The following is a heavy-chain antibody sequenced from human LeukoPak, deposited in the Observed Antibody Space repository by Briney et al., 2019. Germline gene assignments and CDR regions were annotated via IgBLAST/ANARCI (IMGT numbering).Heavy chain of an antibody. D-gene: IGHD6-13*01. CDR1: GFTFSNYE. V-gene: IGHV3-48*03. J-gene: IGHJ6*02. CDR2: ISGSGSTT. Sequence: PGGSLRLSCAASGFTFSNYEMNWVRQAPGKGLEWVSYISGSGSTTYYADSVQGRFTISRDNAKNSLYLEMNSLRAEDTAVYYCARVPGIAAAGQYYYYGMDVWGQGTTVTVSS. CDR3: ARVPGIAAAGQYYYYGMDV.